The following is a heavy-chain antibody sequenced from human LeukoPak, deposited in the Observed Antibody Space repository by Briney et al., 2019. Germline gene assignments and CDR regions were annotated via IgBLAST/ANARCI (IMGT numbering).Heavy chain of an antibody. CDR2: INHSGST. J-gene: IGHJ4*02. CDR3: ARGSRWLQRFDY. Sequence: PSETLSLTCAVYGGSFSGYYWSWIRQPPGKGLEWVGEINHSGSTNYNPSLKSRVTISVDTSKNQFSLKLSSVTAADTAVYYCARGSRWLQRFDYWGQGTLVTVSS. CDR1: GGSFSGYY. D-gene: IGHD5-24*01. V-gene: IGHV4-34*01.